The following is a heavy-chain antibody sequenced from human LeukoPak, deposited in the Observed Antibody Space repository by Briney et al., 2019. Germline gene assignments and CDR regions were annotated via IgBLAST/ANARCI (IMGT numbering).Heavy chain of an antibody. J-gene: IGHJ4*02. Sequence: ASVKVSCKASGYTFTSYYMHWVRQAPGQGLEWMGIINPSGGSTSYAQKFQGRVTMTRDMSTSTVYMELSSLRSEDTAVYYCARQVYDILTGYYLDYWGQGTLVTVSS. D-gene: IGHD3-9*01. V-gene: IGHV1-46*01. CDR2: INPSGGST. CDR3: ARQVYDILTGYYLDY. CDR1: GYTFTSYY.